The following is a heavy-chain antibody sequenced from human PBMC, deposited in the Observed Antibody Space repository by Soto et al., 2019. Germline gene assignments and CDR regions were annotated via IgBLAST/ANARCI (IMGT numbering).Heavy chain of an antibody. Sequence: SVKVSCKSSGGTFSSYAISWVRQAPGQGLEWMGGIIPIFGTANYAQKFQGRVTITADESTSTAYMELSSLRSEDTAVYYCARVASDSSGYPTPNWFDPWGQGTLVTVSS. CDR1: GGTFSSYA. D-gene: IGHD3-22*01. CDR3: ARVASDSSGYPTPNWFDP. J-gene: IGHJ5*02. V-gene: IGHV1-69*13. CDR2: IIPIFGTA.